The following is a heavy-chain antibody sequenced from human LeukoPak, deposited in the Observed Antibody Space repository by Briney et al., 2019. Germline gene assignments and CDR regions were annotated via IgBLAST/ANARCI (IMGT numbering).Heavy chain of an antibody. J-gene: IGHJ5*02. CDR3: ARHTSRIYSNWFDP. D-gene: IGHD1-26*01. CDR1: GDSISTYY. V-gene: IGHV4-59*08. Sequence: SETLSLTCTVSGDSISTYYWSWLRQPPGKGLEWIGYIYYNGNTKYNPSLKSRVTILVDTSNNQFSLKLSSVTAADTAVYYCARHTSRIYSNWFDPWGQGTLVTVSS. CDR2: IYYNGNT.